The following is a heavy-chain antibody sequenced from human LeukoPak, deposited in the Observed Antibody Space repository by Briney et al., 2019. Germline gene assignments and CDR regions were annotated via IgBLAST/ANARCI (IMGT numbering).Heavy chain of an antibody. J-gene: IGHJ5*02. Sequence: SETLSLTCTVSGYSISSGCYWGWIRPPPGKGLEWIGSIYHSGSTYYNPSLKSRVTISVDTSKNQFSLKLSSVTAADTAVYYCARVLGWFGELLTLGFDPWGQGTLVTVSS. CDR2: IYHSGST. CDR1: GYSISSGCY. CDR3: ARVLGWFGELLTLGFDP. V-gene: IGHV4-38-2*02. D-gene: IGHD3-10*01.